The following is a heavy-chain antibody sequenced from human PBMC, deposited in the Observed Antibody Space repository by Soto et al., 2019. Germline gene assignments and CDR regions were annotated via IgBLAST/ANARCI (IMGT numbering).Heavy chain of an antibody. Sequence: EVQLVESGGGLVQPGRSLRLSCVASGFTVDDYAMHWVRQAPGKGLEWVSGISWNSGRIDYADSVKGRFTISRDNAKNSLSLQMNSLRAEDTALYYSASDIGGSTITTFFHYWGQGTLVTVSS. CDR3: ASDIGGSTITTFFHY. D-gene: IGHD4-4*01. CDR2: ISWNSGRI. V-gene: IGHV3-9*01. CDR1: GFTVDDYA. J-gene: IGHJ4*02.